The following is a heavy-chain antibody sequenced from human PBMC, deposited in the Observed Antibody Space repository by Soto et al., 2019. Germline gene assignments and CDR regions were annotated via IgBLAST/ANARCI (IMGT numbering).Heavy chain of an antibody. J-gene: IGHJ5*02. CDR2: IYYSGST. CDR1: GGSISSSSYY. D-gene: IGHD1-26*01. V-gene: IGHV4-39*01. Sequence: PSATLSLTCTVSGGSISSSSYYWGWIRQPPGKGLEWIGSIYYSGSTYYNPSLKSRVTISVDTSKNQFSLKLSSVTAADTAVYYCARPMDSGSYYYWFDPWGQGTLVTVSS. CDR3: ARPMDSGSYYYWFDP.